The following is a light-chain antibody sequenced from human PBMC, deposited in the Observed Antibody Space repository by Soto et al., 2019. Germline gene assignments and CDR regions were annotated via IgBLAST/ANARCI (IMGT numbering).Light chain of an antibody. J-gene: IGKJ1*01. V-gene: IGKV3-15*01. CDR3: LQYNDWRGT. Sequence: EIVMTQSPATLSVSPGERATLSCRASQSVSSTLAWYQQKPGRAPRLLIYGASSRATGIPARFSGRGTGTEFTLTIRNLQSEDFAVYYCLQYNDWRGTFGPGTKVEVK. CDR1: QSVSST. CDR2: GAS.